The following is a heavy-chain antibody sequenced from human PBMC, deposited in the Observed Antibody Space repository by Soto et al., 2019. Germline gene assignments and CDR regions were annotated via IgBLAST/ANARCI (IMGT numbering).Heavy chain of an antibody. D-gene: IGHD1-26*01. Sequence: GGSLRLSCAASGFTFSSYSMSWVRQAPGKGLEWVSSISSSSSYIYYADSVKGRFTISRDNAKNTRYLQMNSLRAEDTAVYYCARDRDCGYYYYYYGMDVWGQGTTVTVSS. J-gene: IGHJ6*02. V-gene: IGHV3-21*01. CDR1: GFTFSSYS. CDR3: ARDRDCGYYYYYYGMDV. CDR2: ISSSSSYI.